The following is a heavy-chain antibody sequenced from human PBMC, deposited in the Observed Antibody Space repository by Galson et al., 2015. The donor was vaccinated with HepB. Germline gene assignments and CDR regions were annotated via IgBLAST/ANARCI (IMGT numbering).Heavy chain of an antibody. Sequence: SLRLSCAASGFTFSSYPMSWVRQAPGKGLEWVSTIGSNTGRTYYADSVKGRFTISRDNSKNTLYLQLNSLRAEDTATYYCAKRIAAAGTSYHFDYWGQGTLVTVSS. CDR3: AKRIAAAGTSYHFDY. J-gene: IGHJ4*02. V-gene: IGHV3-23*01. CDR2: IGSNTGRT. D-gene: IGHD6-13*01. CDR1: GFTFSSYP.